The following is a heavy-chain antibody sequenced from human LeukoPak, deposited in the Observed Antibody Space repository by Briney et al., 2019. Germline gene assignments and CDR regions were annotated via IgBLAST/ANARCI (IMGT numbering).Heavy chain of an antibody. CDR1: GFTFSSYG. V-gene: IGHV3-33*01. D-gene: IGHD5-12*01. CDR3: ARDLSGYDQGPFDY. J-gene: IGHJ4*02. Sequence: GGSLRLSCAASGFTFSSYGMHWVRQAPGKGLEWVAVIWYDGSNKYYADSVKGRFTISRDNSKNTLYLQMNSLRAEDTAVYYCARDLSGYDQGPFDYWGQGTLDTVSS. CDR2: IWYDGSNK.